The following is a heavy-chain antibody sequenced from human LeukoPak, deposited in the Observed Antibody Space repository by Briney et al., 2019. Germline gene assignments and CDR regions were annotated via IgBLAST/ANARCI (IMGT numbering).Heavy chain of an antibody. CDR3: AKVVYDFWSGLDY. D-gene: IGHD3-3*01. V-gene: IGHV3-23*01. Sequence: GGSLRLSCAASGFTFSSYAMSWVRQAPGKGLEWVSAISGSGGSTYYADSVRGRFTISRDNSKNTLYLQVNSLRAEDTAVYYCAKVVYDFWSGLDYWGQGTLVTVSS. CDR2: ISGSGGST. CDR1: GFTFSSYA. J-gene: IGHJ4*02.